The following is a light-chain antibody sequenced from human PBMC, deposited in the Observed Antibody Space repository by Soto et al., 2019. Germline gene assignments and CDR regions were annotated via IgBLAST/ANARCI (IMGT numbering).Light chain of an antibody. CDR1: QSISSW. CDR3: QQYNSYSEA. Sequence: IALTKAPATLSASFDDRVPITCRASQSISSWLAWYQQKPGKAPKLLIYKASTLKSGVPSRFSGSGSGTEFTLTISSLQPDDFATYYCQQYNSYSEAFGQGTKVDI. V-gene: IGKV1-5*03. J-gene: IGKJ1*01. CDR2: KAS.